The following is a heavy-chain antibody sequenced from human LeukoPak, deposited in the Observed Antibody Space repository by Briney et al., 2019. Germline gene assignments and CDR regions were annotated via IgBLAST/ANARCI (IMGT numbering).Heavy chain of an antibody. CDR1: GGSFSGYY. CDR3: ARVGYYYYMDV. Sequence: SETLSLTCAVYGGSFSGYYWSWIRQPPGKGLEWIGEINHSGSTNYNPSLKSRVTMSVDTSKNQFSLKLSSVTAADTAVYYCARVGYYYYMDVWGKGTTVTISS. D-gene: IGHD3-16*01. J-gene: IGHJ6*03. CDR2: INHSGST. V-gene: IGHV4-34*01.